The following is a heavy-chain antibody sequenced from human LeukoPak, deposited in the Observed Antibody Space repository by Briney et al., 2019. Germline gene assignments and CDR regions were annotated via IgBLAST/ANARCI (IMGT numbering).Heavy chain of an antibody. J-gene: IGHJ4*02. CDR3: AREVAAKGGKGFDY. Sequence: SETLSLTCTVSGGSISSYYWSWIRQHPGKGLEWIGYIYYSGSTYYNPSLKSRVTISVDTSKNQFSLKLSSVTAADTAVYYCAREVAAKGGKGFDYWGQGTLVTVSS. CDR2: IYYSGST. CDR1: GGSISSYY. V-gene: IGHV4-59*06. D-gene: IGHD2-15*01.